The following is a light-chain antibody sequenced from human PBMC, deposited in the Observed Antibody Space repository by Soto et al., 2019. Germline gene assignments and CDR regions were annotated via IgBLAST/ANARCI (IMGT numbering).Light chain of an antibody. CDR2: GNN. V-gene: IGLV1-40*01. J-gene: IGLJ1*01. CDR1: SSNIGAGYD. Sequence: QSVLTQPPSVSGAPGQRVTISCTGGSSNIGAGYDVQWYQQLPGTAPRLLIYGNNNRPSGVPERFSGSNSGTSASLAISGLQAEDEADYYCSSYAGSNNVFGTGTKLTVL. CDR3: SSYAGSNNV.